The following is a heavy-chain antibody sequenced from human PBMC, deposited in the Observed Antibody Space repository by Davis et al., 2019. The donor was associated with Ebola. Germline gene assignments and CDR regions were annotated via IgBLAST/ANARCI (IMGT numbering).Heavy chain of an antibody. Sequence: MPSETLSLTCAVSGGSISSAGYSWSWIRQPPGKGLEWIGYIYHTGSTYYNPSLKSRLTISIDRSKNQFSLKLTSVTAADTALYYCARGGWELPTVYFDNWGQGTLVTVSS. CDR1: GGSISSAGYS. CDR2: IYHTGST. J-gene: IGHJ4*02. D-gene: IGHD4-23*01. V-gene: IGHV4-30-2*01. CDR3: ARGGWELPTVYFDN.